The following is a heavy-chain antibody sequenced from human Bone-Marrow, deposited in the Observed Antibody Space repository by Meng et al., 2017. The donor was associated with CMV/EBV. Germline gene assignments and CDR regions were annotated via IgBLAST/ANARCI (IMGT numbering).Heavy chain of an antibody. CDR3: ARDGGNWNYVLGNYYFDY. J-gene: IGHJ4*02. Sequence: ASVKVSCKASGYTFTNYGIGWVRQAPGQGLEWMGWISAYNGDTHYAQKVQGRVTMTTDTSSSTAYMELRSLRSDDTAVYYCARDGGNWNYVLGNYYFDYWGQGTLVTVSS. CDR2: ISAYNGDT. CDR1: GYTFTNYG. D-gene: IGHD1-7*01. V-gene: IGHV1-18*01.